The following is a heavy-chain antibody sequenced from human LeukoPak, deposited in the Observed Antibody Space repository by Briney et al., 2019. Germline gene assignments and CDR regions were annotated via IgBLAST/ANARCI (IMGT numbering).Heavy chain of an antibody. CDR1: GYTFTGYY. CDR3: AREPYSSSWSDP. J-gene: IGHJ5*02. CDR2: IIPIFGTA. D-gene: IGHD6-13*01. Sequence: SVKVSCKASGYTFTGYYMHWVRQAPGQGLEWMGRIIPIFGTANYAQKFQGRVTITTDESTSTAYMELSSLRSEDTAVYYCAREPYSSSWSDPWGQGTLVTVSS. V-gene: IGHV1-69*05.